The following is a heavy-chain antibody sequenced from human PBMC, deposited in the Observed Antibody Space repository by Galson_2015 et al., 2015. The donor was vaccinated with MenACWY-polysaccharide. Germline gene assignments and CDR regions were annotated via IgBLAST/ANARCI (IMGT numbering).Heavy chain of an antibody. D-gene: IGHD6-19*01. CDR3: ARESSRIVFHAFDI. Sequence: SLRLSCAASGLTFRSSGMHWVRQAPGKGLEWVAVIQNVGSPTAYADSVKGQFTISRDNSKNTLYLEMNSLRAEDTAVYYCARESSRIVFHAFDIWGQGTMVTVSS. J-gene: IGHJ3*02. CDR1: GLTFRSSG. V-gene: IGHV3-33*01. CDR2: IQNVGSPT.